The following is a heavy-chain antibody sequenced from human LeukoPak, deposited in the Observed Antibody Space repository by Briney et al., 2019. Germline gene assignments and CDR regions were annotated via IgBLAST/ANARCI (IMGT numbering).Heavy chain of an antibody. J-gene: IGHJ4*02. CDR1: RFTFSTYT. V-gene: IGHV3-23*01. Sequence: GGSLRLSCAASRFTFSTYTMSWVRQAPGKGLEWVSGISGSGETTYYADSVKGRFTLSRDNSKNTLYLQMNSLRAEGTAVYYCAKVLGYSGYLPFDYWGQGTLVTVSS. D-gene: IGHD5-12*01. CDR2: ISGSGETT. CDR3: AKVLGYSGYLPFDY.